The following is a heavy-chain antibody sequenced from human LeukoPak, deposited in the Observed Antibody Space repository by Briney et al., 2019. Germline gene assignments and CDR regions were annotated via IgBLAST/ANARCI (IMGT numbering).Heavy chain of an antibody. CDR1: GYTFNTYG. CDR3: ARDANSIRDY. V-gene: IGHV1-18*01. J-gene: IGHJ4*02. Sequence: ASVKVSCKASGYTFNTYGISWVRQAPGQGLEWMGWINTYNGNTGYAQKFQGRVTMTTDTSTSTAYMELRSLRSDDTAVYYCARDANSIRDYWGQGTLVTVSS. CDR2: INTYNGNT. D-gene: IGHD4/OR15-4a*01.